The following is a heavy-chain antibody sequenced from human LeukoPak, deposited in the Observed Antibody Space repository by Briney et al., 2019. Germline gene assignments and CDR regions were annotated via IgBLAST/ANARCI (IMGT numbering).Heavy chain of an antibody. D-gene: IGHD1-1*01. Sequence: PSETLSLTCTVSGASINNYYWTWIRQSPAKGLEWIGYIFGGVTTHYNPSLDGRVTISVDTSKTQFSLILTSTTAADTAVYYCLTVSTATRSFDIWGPGTTVSVSS. CDR1: GASINNYY. V-gene: IGHV4-59*01. CDR2: IFGGVTT. CDR3: LTVSTATRSFDI. J-gene: IGHJ3*02.